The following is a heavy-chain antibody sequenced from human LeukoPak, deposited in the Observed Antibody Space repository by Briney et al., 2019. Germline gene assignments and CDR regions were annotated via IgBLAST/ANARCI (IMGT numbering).Heavy chain of an antibody. CDR3: AREGFGELLDAFDI. V-gene: IGHV4-4*07. J-gene: IGHJ3*02. CDR1: GCSISSYY. D-gene: IGHD3-10*01. CDR2: IYTSGST. Sequence: SETLSLTCTVSGCSISSYYWSWIRQPAGKGLEWVGRIYTSGSTKYNPSLKSRLTMLVDAYKNQFSLKLSSVTDADTAVYYCAREGFGELLDAFDIWGQGTMVTVSS.